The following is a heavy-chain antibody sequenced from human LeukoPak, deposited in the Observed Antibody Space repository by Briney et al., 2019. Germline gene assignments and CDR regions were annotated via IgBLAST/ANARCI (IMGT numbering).Heavy chain of an antibody. V-gene: IGHV2-5*01. CDR2: IYWNDDQ. D-gene: IGHD6-19*01. Sequence: SGPTLVNPTQTLTLTCTFSGFSLTTRGVGVGWIRQPPGKALEWFALIYWNDDQRINSALKTRLTITKDTSQNQVVLRMTNMDPVDTATYYCAHPLEVQWLVAFDNWGQGTLVTVSS. CDR3: AHPLEVQWLVAFDN. CDR1: GFSLTTRGVG. J-gene: IGHJ4*02.